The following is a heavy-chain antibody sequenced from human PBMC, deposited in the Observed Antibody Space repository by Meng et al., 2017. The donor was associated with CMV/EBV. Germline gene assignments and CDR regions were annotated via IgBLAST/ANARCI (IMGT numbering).Heavy chain of an antibody. CDR1: GFSFSTSW. CDR2: IKQDGSDM. D-gene: IGHD6-13*01. J-gene: IGHJ6*02. Sequence: GGSLRLSCEASGFSFSTSWMGWVRQAPGKGLEWVANIKQDGSDMYYVDSVKGRFTISRDNARNSLSLEMTSLRAEDTAVYYCARDIAAAGTYYYFFAMDVWGQGTTVTVSS. CDR3: ARDIAAAGTYYYFFAMDV. V-gene: IGHV3-7*01.